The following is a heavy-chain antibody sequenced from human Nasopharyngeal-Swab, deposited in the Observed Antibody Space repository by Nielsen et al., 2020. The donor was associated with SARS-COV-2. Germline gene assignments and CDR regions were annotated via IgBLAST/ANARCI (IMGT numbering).Heavy chain of an antibody. CDR1: GGSFSGYY. J-gene: IGHJ4*02. V-gene: IGHV4-34*01. D-gene: IGHD3-9*01. Sequence: SETLSLTCAVYGGSFSGYYWSWIRQLPGKGLEWIGEINHSGSTNYNPSLKSRVTISVDTSKNQFSLKLSSVTAADTAVYYCARGRYYDILTGYYYFDYWGQGTLVTVSS. CDR2: INHSGST. CDR3: ARGRYYDILTGYYYFDY.